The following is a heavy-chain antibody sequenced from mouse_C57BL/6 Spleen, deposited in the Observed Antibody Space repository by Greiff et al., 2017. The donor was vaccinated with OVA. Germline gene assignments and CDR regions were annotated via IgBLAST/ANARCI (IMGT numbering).Heavy chain of an antibody. D-gene: IGHD1-1*01. CDR3: ARMLANFFDY. V-gene: IGHV5-17*01. CDR2: ISSGSSTI. CDR1: GFTFSDYG. Sequence: EVHLVESGGGLVKPGGSLKLSCAASGFTFSDYGMHWVRQAPEKGLEWVAYISSGSSTIYYADTVKGRFTISGDNAKNTLFLQMTSLRSEDTAMYYCARMLANFFDYWGQGTTLTVSS. J-gene: IGHJ2*01.